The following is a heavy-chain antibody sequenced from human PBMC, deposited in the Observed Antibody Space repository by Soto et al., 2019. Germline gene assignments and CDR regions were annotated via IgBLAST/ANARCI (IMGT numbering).Heavy chain of an antibody. CDR1: GYTFTSCA. CDR3: ERGRIAMVRGPVTFDN. V-gene: IGHV1-3*01. D-gene: IGHD3-10*01. J-gene: IGHJ3*02. CDR2: ISGGNGNT. Sequence: ASAKVSCKASGYTFTSCAMHRVRQAPGQRLEWMGWISGGNGNTKYSHKFQGKVTITRDTSASTGYMELSSLRSEDTAMYFCERGRIAMVRGPVTFDNWGQGTMVTVSS.